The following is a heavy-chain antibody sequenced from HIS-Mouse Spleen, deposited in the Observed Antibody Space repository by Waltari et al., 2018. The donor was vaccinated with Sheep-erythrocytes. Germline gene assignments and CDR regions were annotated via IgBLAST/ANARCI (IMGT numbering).Heavy chain of an antibody. V-gene: IGHV3-15*01. J-gene: IGHJ4*01. Sequence: EVQLVESGGGLVKPGGSLRLSCAASGFTFSNAWMSWVRQAPGKGLGWVGRNKRKADGGTTDYAAPVKGRFTISRDDSKNTLYLQMNSLKTEDTAVYYCTTEGVGDYWGHGTLVTVSS. CDR2: NKRKADGGTT. CDR3: TTEGVGDY. D-gene: IGHD1-26*01. CDR1: GFTFSNAW.